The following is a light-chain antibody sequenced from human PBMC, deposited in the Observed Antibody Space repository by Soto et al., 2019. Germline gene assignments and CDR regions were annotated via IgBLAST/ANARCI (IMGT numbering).Light chain of an antibody. V-gene: IGKV3-15*01. CDR2: GAS. CDR3: QHYNNGPR. Sequence: ETVRPQSPATLPVPPGEGATLSARASQTINTNLAWYQQNPGQAPSLLIYGASRRATGVPARFSGSGSGTEFTLTISSLQSEDFAVYYCQHYNNGPRFGQGTKVDVK. CDR1: QTINTN. J-gene: IGKJ1*01.